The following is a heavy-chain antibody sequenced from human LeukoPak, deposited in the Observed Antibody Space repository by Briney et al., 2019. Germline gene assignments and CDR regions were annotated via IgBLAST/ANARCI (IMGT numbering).Heavy chain of an antibody. V-gene: IGHV3-30-3*01. D-gene: IGHD3-10*01. Sequence: GRSLRLSCAASGFTFSSYAMHWVRQAPGKGLEWVAVISYDGSNKYYADSVKGRFTISRDNSKNTLYLQMNSLRAEDTAVYYCARDYRRGELLKPPYYYYGMDVWGQGTTVTVSS. CDR1: GFTFSSYA. CDR3: ARDYRRGELLKPPYYYYGMDV. CDR2: ISYDGSNK. J-gene: IGHJ6*02.